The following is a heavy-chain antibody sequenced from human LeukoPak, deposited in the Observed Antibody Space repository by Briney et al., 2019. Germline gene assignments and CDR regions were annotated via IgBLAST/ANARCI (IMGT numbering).Heavy chain of an antibody. J-gene: IGHJ6*02. Sequence: GGSLRLSCAASGFSVSNNYMSWVRQAPGKGLEWVAVISYDGSNKYYADSVKGRFTISRDNSKNTLYLQMNSLRAEDTAVYYCAKPLNGKNCIGACYYGMDVWGQGTTVTVSS. CDR1: GFSVSNNY. D-gene: IGHD6-13*01. CDR2: ISYDGSNK. CDR3: AKPLNGKNCIGACYYGMDV. V-gene: IGHV3-30*18.